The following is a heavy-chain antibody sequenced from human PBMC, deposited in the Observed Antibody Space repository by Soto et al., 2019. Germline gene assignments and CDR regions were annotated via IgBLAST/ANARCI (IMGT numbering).Heavy chain of an antibody. J-gene: IGHJ6*02. CDR2: IIPIFGTA. CDR1: GGTFSSYA. D-gene: IGHD2-15*01. Sequence: GASVKVSCKASGGTFSSYAISWVRQAPGQGLEWMGGIIPIFGTANYAQKFQGRVTITADESTSTAYMELSSLRSEGTAVYYCARVPGIVVVVAATYGMDVWGQGTTVTVSS. CDR3: ARVPGIVVVVAATYGMDV. V-gene: IGHV1-69*13.